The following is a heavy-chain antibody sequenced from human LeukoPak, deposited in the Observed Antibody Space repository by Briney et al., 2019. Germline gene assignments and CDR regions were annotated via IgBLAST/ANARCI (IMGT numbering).Heavy chain of an antibody. CDR3: ATQTYGDYVLGAFHI. CDR1: GYSFTSYW. Sequence: GESLKISCKGSGYSFTSYWIGWVRQMPGKGLEWMGIIYPGDSDTRYSPSFQGQVTISADKSISTAYLQWSSLKASDTAMYYCATQTYGDYVLGAFHIWGQGTMVTVSS. J-gene: IGHJ3*02. D-gene: IGHD4-17*01. V-gene: IGHV5-51*01. CDR2: IYPGDSDT.